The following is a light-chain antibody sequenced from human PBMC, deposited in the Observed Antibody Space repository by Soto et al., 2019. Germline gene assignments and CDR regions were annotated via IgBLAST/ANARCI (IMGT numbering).Light chain of an antibody. CDR3: QQYGNWPPIT. CDR1: QSVSSN. J-gene: IGKJ5*01. V-gene: IGKV3-15*01. CDR2: GAS. Sequence: EIVMTQSPATLSVSPGERATLSCRASQSVSSNLAWYQKKPGQAPRLLIYGASTRATGIQARFSGSGSGTEFTLTISSLQSEDFTVYYCQQYGNWPPITFGQGHGWRLN.